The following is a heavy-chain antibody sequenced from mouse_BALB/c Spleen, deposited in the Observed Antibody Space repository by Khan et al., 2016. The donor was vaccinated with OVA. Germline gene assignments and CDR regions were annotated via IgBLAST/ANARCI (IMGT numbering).Heavy chain of an antibody. CDR3: ERCGLRWDFDY. V-gene: IGHV1-7*01. J-gene: IGHJ2*01. Sequence: QVQLKQSGPDLVKPSPSVYITCTVSGYSFTSYWVNWVKQRPGQGLEWIGYINPSTGYTDYNPKFKDKATFTADKSSSPAYLQLSNLTSEDSEVYFSERCGLRWDFDYWGQGTTLTVSS. D-gene: IGHD1-1*01. CDR1: GYSFTSYW. CDR2: INPSTGYT.